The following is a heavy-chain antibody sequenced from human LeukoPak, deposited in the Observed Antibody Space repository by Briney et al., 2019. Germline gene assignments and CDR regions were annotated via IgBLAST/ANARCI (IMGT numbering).Heavy chain of an antibody. CDR3: ARGKYQLLYGDY. CDR1: GYTFTGYY. D-gene: IGHD2-2*02. CDR2: INANSGGT. V-gene: IGHV1-2*02. J-gene: IGHJ4*02. Sequence: GASVKVSCKASGYTFTGYYIHWVRQAPGQGLEWMGWINANSGGTDYAQKFQGRVTMTRDTSISTAYIELSRLRSDDTAVYYCARGKYQLLYGDYWGQGTLVTVSS.